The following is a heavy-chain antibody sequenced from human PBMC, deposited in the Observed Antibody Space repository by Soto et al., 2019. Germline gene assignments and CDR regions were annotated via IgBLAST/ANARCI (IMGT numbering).Heavy chain of an antibody. CDR1: SGSISSSNW. D-gene: IGHD6-19*01. V-gene: IGHV4-4*02. CDR3: ARGAVAGTARYYYYMDV. J-gene: IGHJ6*03. CDR2: IYHSGST. Sequence: TSETLSLTCAVSSGSISSSNWWSWVRQPPGKGLEWIGEIYHSGSTNYNPSLKSRVTISVDKSKNQFSLKLSSVTAADTAVYYCARGAVAGTARYYYYMDVWGKGTTVTVSS.